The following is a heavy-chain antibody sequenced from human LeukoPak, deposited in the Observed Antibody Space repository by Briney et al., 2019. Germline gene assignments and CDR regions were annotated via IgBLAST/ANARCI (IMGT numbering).Heavy chain of an antibody. CDR1: GGSFSGYY. V-gene: IGHV4-34*09. CDR2: IYYSGST. D-gene: IGHD6-19*01. J-gene: IGHJ4*02. Sequence: SETLSLTCAVYGGSFSGYYWSWIRQPPGKGLEWIGYIYYSGSTYYNPSLKSRVTISLDTSKNQFSLKLSSVTAADTAVYYCARWASSGWSFDYWGQGTLVTVSS. CDR3: ARWASSGWSFDY.